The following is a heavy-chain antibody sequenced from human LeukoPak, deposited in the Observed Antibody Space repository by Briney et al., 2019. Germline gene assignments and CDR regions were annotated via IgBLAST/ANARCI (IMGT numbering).Heavy chain of an antibody. CDR1: GGSISSGGYS. V-gene: IGHV4-30-2*01. D-gene: IGHD4-17*01. CDR3: ARERAYGDSAYSNRFDP. CDR2: IYHSGST. J-gene: IGHJ5*02. Sequence: PSETLSLTCAVSGGSISSGGYSWSWIRQPPGKGLEWIGYIYHSGSTYYNPSLKSRVTISVDRSKNQFSLKLSSVTAADTAVYYCARERAYGDSAYSNRFDPWGQGTLVTVSS.